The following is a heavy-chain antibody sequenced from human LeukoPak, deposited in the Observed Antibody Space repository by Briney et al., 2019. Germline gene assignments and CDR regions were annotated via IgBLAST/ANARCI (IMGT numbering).Heavy chain of an antibody. CDR3: ARGYCTSTSCYFDY. Sequence: PGGSLRLSCAASGFTFSSYWMSWVRQAPGKGLDWVANIKQDGSEKYYVDSVKGRFTISRDNAKNSLYLQMNGLRAEDTAVYYCARGYCTSTSCYFDYWGQGTLVTVSS. CDR2: IKQDGSEK. V-gene: IGHV3-7*01. CDR1: GFTFSSYW. D-gene: IGHD2-2*01. J-gene: IGHJ4*02.